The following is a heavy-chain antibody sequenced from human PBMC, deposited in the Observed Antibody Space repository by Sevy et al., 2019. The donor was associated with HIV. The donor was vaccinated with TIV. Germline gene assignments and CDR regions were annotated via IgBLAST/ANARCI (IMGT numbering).Heavy chain of an antibody. Sequence: GGSLRLSCAASGFTFRIYAMTWVRQAPGKGLEWVSSISGSGGRTYHADSVKGRFTISRDNSKNTLYFQMNSLRAEDTAVYYCAKVEITGTTNYLDYWGQGTLVTVSS. J-gene: IGHJ4*02. D-gene: IGHD1-7*01. CDR3: AKVEITGTTNYLDY. CDR2: ISGSGGRT. CDR1: GFTFRIYA. V-gene: IGHV3-23*01.